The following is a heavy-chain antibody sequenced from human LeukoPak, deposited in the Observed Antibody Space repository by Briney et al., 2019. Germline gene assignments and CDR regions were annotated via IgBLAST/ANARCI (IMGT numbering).Heavy chain of an antibody. CDR2: IYYSGST. D-gene: IGHD6-13*01. J-gene: IGHJ6*02. CDR1: GGSISSYY. V-gene: IGHV4-59*01. Sequence: SETLSLTCTVSGGSISSYYWSWIRQPPGKGLEWIGYIYYSGSTNYNPSLKSRVTISVDTSKDQFSLKLSSVTAADTAVYYCAREVGAAADTGPYYYYGMDVWGQGTTVTVSS. CDR3: AREVGAAADTGPYYYYGMDV.